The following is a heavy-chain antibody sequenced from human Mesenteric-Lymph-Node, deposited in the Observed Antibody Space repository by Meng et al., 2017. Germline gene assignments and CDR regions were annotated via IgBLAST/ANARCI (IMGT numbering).Heavy chain of an antibody. J-gene: IGHJ2*01. CDR2: ITTTKSYT. V-gene: IGHV3-21*01. CDR1: RLTFSSNT. CDR3: ARVGTYINSSNWYFDP. Sequence: GESLKISCAASRLTFSSNTMNWVRQAPGKGLEWVSSITTTKSYTYYADSLKGRFTISRDNAKNSLFLKINSLRAEDTAYYYCARVGTYINSSNWYFDPWGRGTLVTVSS. D-gene: IGHD6-6*01.